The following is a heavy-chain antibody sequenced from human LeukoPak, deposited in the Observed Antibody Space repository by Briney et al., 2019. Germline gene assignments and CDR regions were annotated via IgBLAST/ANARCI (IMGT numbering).Heavy chain of an antibody. CDR3: ATDRKVGTWDPRFDY. CDR1: GFTFNNYW. V-gene: IGHV3-7*01. CDR2: IREDGSEK. J-gene: IGHJ4*02. D-gene: IGHD4-23*01. Sequence: GGSLRLSCAASGFTFNNYWMMWVRQAPGKGLEWVANIREDGSEKNYVDSVKGRFTISRDNAKISLYLQMNSLSVEDTAVYYCATDRKVGTWDPRFDYWGQGTLVTVFS.